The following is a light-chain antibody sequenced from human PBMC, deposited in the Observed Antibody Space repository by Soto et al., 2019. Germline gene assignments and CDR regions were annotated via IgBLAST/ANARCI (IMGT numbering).Light chain of an antibody. Sequence: QSALTQPPSASGSPGQSVTISCTGTSSDVGGYNYVSWYQQHPGKAPKLMIYEVSKRPSGVPDCFTGSKSGNTASLTVSGLQAEDEAAYYCSRDVVFGGGTKLTVL. CDR1: SSDVGGYNY. CDR2: EVS. V-gene: IGLV2-8*01. J-gene: IGLJ2*01. CDR3: SRDVV.